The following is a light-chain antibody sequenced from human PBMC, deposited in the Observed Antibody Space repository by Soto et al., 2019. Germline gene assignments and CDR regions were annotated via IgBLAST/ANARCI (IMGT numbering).Light chain of an antibody. J-gene: IGKJ4*01. CDR2: DTS. Sequence: EIVLTQSPATLSLSPGERATLSCRASQTVGRYLAWYQQKPGQAPRLLIYDTSNRAPGIPDRFSGSGSGTDFTLTLSSLEPEDFALYYCQQRNNWYSFGGGTKVEIK. CDR1: QTVGRY. V-gene: IGKV3-11*01. CDR3: QQRNNWYS.